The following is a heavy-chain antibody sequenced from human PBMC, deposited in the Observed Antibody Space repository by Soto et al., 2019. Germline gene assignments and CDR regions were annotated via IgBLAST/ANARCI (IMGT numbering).Heavy chain of an antibody. CDR3: ARGRRNSSNLHNWFDP. CDR1: GGSFSGYY. D-gene: IGHD4-4*01. CDR2: INHSGST. Sequence: SETLSLTCAVYGGSFSGYYWSWIRQPPGKGLEWIGEINHSGSTNYNPSLKSRVTISVDTSKNQFSLKLSSVTAADTAVYYCARGRRNSSNLHNWFDPWGQGTLVTVSS. J-gene: IGHJ5*02. V-gene: IGHV4-34*01.